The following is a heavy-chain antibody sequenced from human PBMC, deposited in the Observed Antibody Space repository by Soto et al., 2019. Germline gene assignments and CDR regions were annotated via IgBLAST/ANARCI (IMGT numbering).Heavy chain of an antibody. J-gene: IGHJ6*02. CDR2: IIPIFGTA. V-gene: IGHV1-69*12. CDR1: GGTFSSYA. CDR3: ARGAGRYYYSGMDV. Sequence: QVQLVQSGAEVKKPGSSVKVSCKASGGTFSSYAISWVRQAPGQGLEWMGGIIPIFGTANYAQKFQGRVTITADESPSPAYMELSSLRSEDTGVYYCARGAGRYYYSGMDVWGQGTTVTVSS.